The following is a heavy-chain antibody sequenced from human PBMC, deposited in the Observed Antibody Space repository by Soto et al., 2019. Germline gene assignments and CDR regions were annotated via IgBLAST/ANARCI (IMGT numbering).Heavy chain of an antibody. CDR3: ARQFDYDTSGYYFDY. CDR2: IIPLFGTA. Sequence: AAVKVSCKASGGSFNKYSIDWVRQAPGQGLEWMGGIIPLFGTANYAQKFQARVTITADEAASTAYMELRSLRYEDTAVYYCARQFDYDTSGYYFDYWGQGTPVTVSS. V-gene: IGHV1-69*13. D-gene: IGHD3-22*01. CDR1: GGSFNKYS. J-gene: IGHJ4*02.